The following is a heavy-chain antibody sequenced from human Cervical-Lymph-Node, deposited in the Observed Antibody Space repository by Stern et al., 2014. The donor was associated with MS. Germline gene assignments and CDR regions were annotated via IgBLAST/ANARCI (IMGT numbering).Heavy chain of an antibody. CDR2: ISYDGSNK. V-gene: IGHV3-30*18. J-gene: IGHJ4*02. CDR3: AKGRYIAVAGIFDY. D-gene: IGHD6-19*01. Sequence: VQLVESGGGVVQPGRSLRLSCAASGFTFSSYGMHWVRQAPGKGLEWVAVISYDGSNKYYADSVKGRFTIFRDNSKNTLYLQMNSLRAEDTAVYYCAKGRYIAVAGIFDYWGQGTLVTVSS. CDR1: GFTFSSYG.